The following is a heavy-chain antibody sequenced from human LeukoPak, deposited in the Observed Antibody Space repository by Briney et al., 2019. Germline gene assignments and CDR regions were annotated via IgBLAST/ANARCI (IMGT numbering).Heavy chain of an antibody. Sequence: PSETLSLTCTVSGGSISSYYWSWIRQPPGKGLEWIGYIYYSGSTNYNPSLKSRVTISVDTSKNQFSLKLSSVTAADTAVYYCAKIPTARPDYFDYWGQGTLVTVSS. CDR3: AKIPTARPDYFDY. CDR2: IYYSGST. V-gene: IGHV4-59*08. J-gene: IGHJ4*02. CDR1: GGSISSYY. D-gene: IGHD6-6*01.